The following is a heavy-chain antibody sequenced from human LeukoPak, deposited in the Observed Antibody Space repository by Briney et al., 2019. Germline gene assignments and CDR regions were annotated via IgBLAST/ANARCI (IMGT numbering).Heavy chain of an antibody. J-gene: IGHJ4*02. CDR2: INPSGGST. V-gene: IGHV1-46*01. CDR3: ARDGSIAAAGLDY. Sequence: ASVKVSCKASGYTFTSYYMHWVRQAPGQGLEWMGIINPSGGSTSYAQKFQGRVTMTRDMSTGTVYMELNSLRSEDTAVYYCARDGSIAAAGLDYWGQGTLVTVSS. D-gene: IGHD6-13*01. CDR1: GYTFTSYY.